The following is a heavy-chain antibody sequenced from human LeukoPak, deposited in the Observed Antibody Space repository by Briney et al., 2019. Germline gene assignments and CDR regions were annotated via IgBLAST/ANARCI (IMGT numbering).Heavy chain of an antibody. V-gene: IGHV3-53*01. D-gene: IGHD2-15*01. CDR3: ASRHCSGGGCYFAGADPFDY. CDR2: IYSGGNI. J-gene: IGHJ4*02. Sequence: TGGSLRLSCAASGFTVSSTYMSWVRQAPGKGLEWVSVIYSGGNIYYIDSVKGRFTISRDTSKNTLYLQTNSLRAEDTAVYFCASRHCSGGGCYFAGADPFDYWGQGTLVTVSS. CDR1: GFTVSSTY.